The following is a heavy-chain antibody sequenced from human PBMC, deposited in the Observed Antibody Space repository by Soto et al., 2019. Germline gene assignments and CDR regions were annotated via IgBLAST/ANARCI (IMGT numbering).Heavy chain of an antibody. CDR2: INPSGGST. Sequence: QVQLVQSGAEVKKPGASVKVSCKASGYTFTSYYMHWVRQAPGQGLVWMGIINPSGGSTSYAQKFQGRVTMTRDTSTSTVYMELSSLRSEDTAVYYCARDSSGYCFDYWGQGTLVTVSS. CDR3: ARDSSGYCFDY. V-gene: IGHV1-46*01. D-gene: IGHD3-22*01. CDR1: GYTFTSYY. J-gene: IGHJ4*02.